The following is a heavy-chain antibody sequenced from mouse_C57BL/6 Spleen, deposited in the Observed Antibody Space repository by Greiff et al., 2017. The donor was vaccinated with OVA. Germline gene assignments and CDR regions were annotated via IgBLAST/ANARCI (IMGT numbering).Heavy chain of an antibody. CDR3: ARSGGSSAWFAY. Sequence: QVQLQQPGPELVKPGASVKISCKASGYAFSSSWMNWVKQRPGKGLEWIGRIYPGDGDTNYNGKFKGKATLTADKSSSTAYMQLSSLTSEDSAVYFCARSGGSSAWFAYWGQGTLVTVSA. V-gene: IGHV1-82*01. CDR2: IYPGDGDT. J-gene: IGHJ3*01. CDR1: GYAFSSSW. D-gene: IGHD1-1*01.